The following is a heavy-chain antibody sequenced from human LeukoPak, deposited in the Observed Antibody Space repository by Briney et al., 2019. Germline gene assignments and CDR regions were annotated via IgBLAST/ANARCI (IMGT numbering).Heavy chain of an antibody. CDR2: IYHSGST. J-gene: IGHJ6*02. V-gene: IGHV4-4*02. Sequence: PSETLSLTCAVSGGSISSSNWWSWVRQPPGKGLEWIGEIYHSGSTNYNPSLKSRVTISVDKSKNQFSLKLSSVTAVDTAVYYCARDQGGYSYGRYYYYGMDVWGQGTTVTVSS. CDR3: ARDQGGYSYGRYYYYGMDV. CDR1: GGSISSSNW. D-gene: IGHD5-18*01.